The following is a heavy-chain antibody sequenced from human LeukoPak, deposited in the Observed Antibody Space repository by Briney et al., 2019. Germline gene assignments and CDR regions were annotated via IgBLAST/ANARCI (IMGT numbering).Heavy chain of an antibody. V-gene: IGHV4-39*07. D-gene: IGHD4-17*01. Sequence: PSETLSLTCTVSGGSISSTSYCWGWIRQPPGKGLEWIGSMYYSGSTYYNPSLKSRVTISVDTSKNQFSLKLSSVTAADTAAYYCARASPDYGDYSHFDYWGQGTLVTVSS. J-gene: IGHJ4*02. CDR3: ARASPDYGDYSHFDY. CDR1: GGSISSTSYC. CDR2: MYYSGST.